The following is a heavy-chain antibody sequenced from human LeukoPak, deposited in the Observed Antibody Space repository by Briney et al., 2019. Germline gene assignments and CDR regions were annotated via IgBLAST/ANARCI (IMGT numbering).Heavy chain of an antibody. CDR3: ARDRSMIPGALQHNYYHHAMDV. D-gene: IGHD2/OR15-2a*01. J-gene: IGHJ6*02. Sequence: PGGSLRLSCAASGFTFSSYSMNWVRQAPGKGLEWVSYISSSSSTIYYADSVKGRFTISRDNAKNSLYLQMNSLRAEDTAVYYCARDRSMIPGALQHNYYHHAMDVWGQGAMVIVSS. CDR2: ISSSSSTI. V-gene: IGHV3-48*04. CDR1: GFTFSSYS.